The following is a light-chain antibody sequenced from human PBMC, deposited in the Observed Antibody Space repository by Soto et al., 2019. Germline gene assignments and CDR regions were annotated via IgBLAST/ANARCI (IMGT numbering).Light chain of an antibody. J-gene: IGLJ2*01. Sequence: QSALTQPASVSGSPGQSITISCTGTSSDVGSYNLVSWYQQHPGKAPKLMIYEGSKRPSGVSNRFSGSKSGNTASLTSSGLQAEDEADYYCCSYAGSSTVVFGGGTKLTV. V-gene: IGLV2-23*01. CDR1: SSDVGSYNL. CDR2: EGS. CDR3: CSYAGSSTVV.